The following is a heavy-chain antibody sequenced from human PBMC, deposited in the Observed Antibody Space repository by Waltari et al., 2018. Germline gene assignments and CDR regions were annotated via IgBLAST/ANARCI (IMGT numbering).Heavy chain of an antibody. J-gene: IGHJ4*02. CDR2: INPNSGVT. CDR1: VYTSSDFF. Sequence: QVQLAQSGAEVNNPGASVKVSCKASVYTSSDFFIYWVRQAPGQGLEWMGWINPNSGVTKYAQSFQGRVTMTRDTSINTVYMELSILRSDDTALYYCAAVIRPGRTLPWGYWGQGTLVTVSS. CDR3: AAVIRPGRTLPWGY. D-gene: IGHD7-27*01. V-gene: IGHV1-2*02.